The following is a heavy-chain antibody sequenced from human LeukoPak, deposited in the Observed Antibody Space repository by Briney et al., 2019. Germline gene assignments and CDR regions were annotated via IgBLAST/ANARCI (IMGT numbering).Heavy chain of an antibody. CDR2: IKQDGSEK. CDR1: GFTFNRYW. D-gene: IGHD3-3*01. V-gene: IGHV3-7*01. CDR3: ASPRATDFWSGYPN. Sequence: PGGSLRLSCAASGFTFNRYWMSWVRQAPGKGLEWVANIKQDGSEKYYVHSVEGRFTISRDNAKKSLYLQMDSLRAEDTAIYYCASPRATDFWSGYPNWGQGTLVTVSP. J-gene: IGHJ4*02.